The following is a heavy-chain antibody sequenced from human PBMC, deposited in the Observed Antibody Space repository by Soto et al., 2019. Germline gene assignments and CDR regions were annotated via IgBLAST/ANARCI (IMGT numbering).Heavy chain of an antibody. Sequence: QVQLVQSGAEVKKPGSSVKVSCKASGGTFSSYAISWVRQAPGQGLEWMGGIIPIFGTANYAQKFQGRVTITSDESTRTACMEQSILRSEDRAVYSFARDADDDAAQYYYYGMDDWGQGTTVTVAS. V-gene: IGHV1-69*05. CDR2: IIPIFGTA. CDR1: GGTFSSYA. D-gene: IGHD3-3*01. CDR3: ARDADDDAAQYYYYGMDD. J-gene: IGHJ6*02.